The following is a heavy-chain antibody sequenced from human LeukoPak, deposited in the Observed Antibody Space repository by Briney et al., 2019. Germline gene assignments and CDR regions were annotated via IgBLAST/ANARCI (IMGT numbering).Heavy chain of an antibody. Sequence: KSSETLSLTCTVSGGSISSYYWSWIRQPPGKGLEWIGYIYYSGSTNYSPSLKSRVTISVDTSKNQFSLKLSSVSAADTAVYYCARSPSRGPLWFGELDYWGQGTLVTVSS. D-gene: IGHD3-10*01. CDR3: ARSPSRGPLWFGELDY. CDR1: GGSISSYY. CDR2: IYYSGST. V-gene: IGHV4-59*01. J-gene: IGHJ4*02.